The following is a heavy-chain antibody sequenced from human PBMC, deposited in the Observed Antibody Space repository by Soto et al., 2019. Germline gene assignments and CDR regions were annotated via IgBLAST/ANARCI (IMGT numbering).Heavy chain of an antibody. CDR3: ARVRQRYCSGGSCYSDAFDI. CDR2: IYYSGST. D-gene: IGHD2-15*01. Sequence: QVQLQESGPGLVKPSETLSLTCTVSGGSVSSGSYYWSWIRQPPGKGLEWIGYIYYSGSTNYNPSPHSRVTISVDTSKNQFSLKLSSVTAADTAVYYCARVRQRYCSGGSCYSDAFDIWGQGTMVTVSS. J-gene: IGHJ3*02. CDR1: GGSVSSGSYY. V-gene: IGHV4-61*01.